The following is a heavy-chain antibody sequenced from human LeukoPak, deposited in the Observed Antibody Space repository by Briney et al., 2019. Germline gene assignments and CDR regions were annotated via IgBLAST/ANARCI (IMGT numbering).Heavy chain of an antibody. Sequence: GGSLRLSCAASGFTFDDYVMHWVRQVPGKGLDWVSLITGDGGRTYYADSVEGRFTISRDNSKNSLYLQMNSLRTEDTALYYCAKSLVTYSYYYGLDVWGQGTTVTVSS. D-gene: IGHD2-21*02. CDR1: GFTFDDYV. V-gene: IGHV3-43*02. CDR3: AKSLVTYSYYYGLDV. J-gene: IGHJ6*02. CDR2: ITGDGGRT.